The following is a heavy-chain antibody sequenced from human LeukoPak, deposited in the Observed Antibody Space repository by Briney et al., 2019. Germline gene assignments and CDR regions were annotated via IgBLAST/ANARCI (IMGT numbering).Heavy chain of an antibody. CDR2: ISYDGVDK. CDR1: GFTFKSYT. J-gene: IGHJ3*01. V-gene: IGHV3-30-3*01. CDR3: AKDVDTVMDWANDAFDV. Sequence: GGSLRLSCSASGFTFKSYTMNWVRQAPGKGLEWVASISYDGVDKYYADSLKGRFTMSRDNSKNSVYLQMDSLRVEDTAMYYCAKDVDTVMDWANDAFDVWGQGTMVIVSS. D-gene: IGHD5-18*01.